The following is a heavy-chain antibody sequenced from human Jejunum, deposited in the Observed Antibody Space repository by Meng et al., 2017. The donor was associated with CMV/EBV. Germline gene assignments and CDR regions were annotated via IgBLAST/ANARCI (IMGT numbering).Heavy chain of an antibody. V-gene: IGHV3-49*04. D-gene: IGHD3-10*01. CDR2: IKSKVYGGTA. J-gene: IGHJ4*02. CDR1: GLTFGDYA. CDR3: AREGAVRQVQFDS. Sequence: GLTFGDYAINWARQAPGKGMEWVAFIKSKVYGGTAEYDASVKGRFTISRDDSKSIAYLQMDSLRAEDTAVYYCAREGAVRQVQFDSWGQGTLVTVSS.